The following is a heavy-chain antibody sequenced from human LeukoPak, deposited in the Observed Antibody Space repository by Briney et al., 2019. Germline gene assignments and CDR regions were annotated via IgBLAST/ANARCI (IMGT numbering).Heavy chain of an antibody. D-gene: IGHD2-15*01. CDR2: CNPSGNST. CDR1: GYTFTSYY. V-gene: IGHV1-46*01. Sequence: GASVKVSCKASGYTFTSYYMHWVRQAPGQGLEWMGTCNPSGNSTSYAQKFQGRVTLTRDTSTSTVYMELSSLRSEDTAVYYCATSAFDYWGQGTLVTVPS. CDR3: ATSAFDY. J-gene: IGHJ4*02.